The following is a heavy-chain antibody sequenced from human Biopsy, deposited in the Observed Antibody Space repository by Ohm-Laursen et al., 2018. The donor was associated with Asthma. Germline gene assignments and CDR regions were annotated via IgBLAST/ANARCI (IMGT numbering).Heavy chain of an antibody. CDR3: AKDERLYYGSDSKYMQPVPLGD. Sequence: SLRLSCAASEFSVSSSYMSWVRQAPGKGLEWVSVIYNDGRAYYADSVKGRFTVSRDNSKNTLFLQMNSLRADDTAVYYCAKDERLYYGSDSKYMQPVPLGDWGQGTLVIVSA. CDR2: IYNDGRA. CDR1: EFSVSSSY. V-gene: IGHV3-53*01. D-gene: IGHD3-10*01. J-gene: IGHJ4*02.